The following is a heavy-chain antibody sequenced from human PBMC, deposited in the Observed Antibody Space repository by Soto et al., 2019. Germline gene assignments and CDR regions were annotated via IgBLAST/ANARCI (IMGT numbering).Heavy chain of an antibody. CDR1: GFTFSSYG. CDR3: ARDRSGYNYDFDY. V-gene: IGHV3-33*01. J-gene: IGHJ4*02. D-gene: IGHD5-12*01. Sequence: GGSLRLSCAASGFTFSSYGMHWVRQAPGKGLEWVAVIWYDGSNKYYADSVKGRFTISRDNSKNTLYLQMNSLRAEDTAVYYCARDRSGYNYDFDYWGQGNLVTVSS. CDR2: IWYDGSNK.